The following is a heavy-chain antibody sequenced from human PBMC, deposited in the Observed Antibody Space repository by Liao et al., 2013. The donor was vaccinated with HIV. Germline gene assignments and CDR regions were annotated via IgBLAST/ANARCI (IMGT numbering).Heavy chain of an antibody. CDR3: ATSMVRGVIFDY. Sequence: QVQLQESGPGLVKPSETLSLTCTVSGGSISSSSYYWGWIRQPPGKGLEWIGSIYYSGSTNYNPSLKSRVTISVDTSKNQFSLKLSSVTAADTAVYYCATSMVRGVIFDYWGQGTLVTVSS. CDR1: GGSISSSSYY. J-gene: IGHJ4*02. CDR2: IYYSGST. D-gene: IGHD3-10*01. V-gene: IGHV4-39*07.